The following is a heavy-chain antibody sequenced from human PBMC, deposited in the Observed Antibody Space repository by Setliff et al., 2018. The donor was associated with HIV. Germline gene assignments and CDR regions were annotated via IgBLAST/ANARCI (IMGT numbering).Heavy chain of an antibody. Sequence: PSETLSLTCTVSGGSISSGTYYWSWVRQPAGKGLEWIGRIYTSGSTNYNPSLKSRVSISVDTSKNRFSLKLSPVTAADTAVYYCARETYDYVWGQGTMVTVSS. V-gene: IGHV4-61*02. J-gene: IGHJ3*01. CDR3: ARETYDYV. CDR2: IYTSGST. D-gene: IGHD3-16*01. CDR1: GGSISSGTYY.